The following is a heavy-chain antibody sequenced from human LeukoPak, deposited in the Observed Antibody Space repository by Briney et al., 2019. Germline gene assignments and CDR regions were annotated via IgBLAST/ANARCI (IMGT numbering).Heavy chain of an antibody. CDR3: AREGGGGYNFSRPAPYDY. V-gene: IGHV3-11*01. CDR1: GFTFSDYY. CDR2: ISSSGSTI. J-gene: IGHJ4*02. D-gene: IGHD5-24*01. Sequence: GGSLRLSCAASGFTFSDYYMSWIRQAPGKGLEWVSYISSSGSTIYYADSVKGRFTISRDNAKNSLYLQMNSLRAEDTAVYYCAREGGGGYNFSRPAPYDYWGQGTLVTVSS.